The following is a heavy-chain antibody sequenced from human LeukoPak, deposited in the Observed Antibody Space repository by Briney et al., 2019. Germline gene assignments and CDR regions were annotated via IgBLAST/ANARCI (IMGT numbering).Heavy chain of an antibody. D-gene: IGHD2-2*01. CDR1: GFRFSSFT. Sequence: GSLSLSFGASGFRFSSFTINWVRPTPGKGLEVVAYLSCGSSTIHYADSVKGRFTISRDNAKNSLFLQMNSLRVEDTAVYYCAREWIVVVPPAMTYYYNGMDVWGQGTTVTVSS. V-gene: IGHV3-48*04. J-gene: IGHJ6*02. CDR3: AREWIVVVPPAMTYYYNGMDV. CDR2: LSCGSSTI.